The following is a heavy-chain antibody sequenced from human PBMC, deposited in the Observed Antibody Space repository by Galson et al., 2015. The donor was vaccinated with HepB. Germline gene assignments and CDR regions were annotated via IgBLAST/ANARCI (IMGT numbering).Heavy chain of an antibody. CDR1: RFTFSSYA. D-gene: IGHD6-13*01. V-gene: IGHV3-23*01. Sequence: SLRLSCAASRFTFSSYAMSWVRQAPGKGLEWVSAITGSGGSTYYADSVKGRFTISRDNSKNTLYLQMNSLPAEDTALYYCAKVAAAGRRWEYYYYYMDVWGKGTTVTVSS. J-gene: IGHJ6*03. CDR2: ITGSGGST. CDR3: AKVAAAGRRWEYYYYYMDV.